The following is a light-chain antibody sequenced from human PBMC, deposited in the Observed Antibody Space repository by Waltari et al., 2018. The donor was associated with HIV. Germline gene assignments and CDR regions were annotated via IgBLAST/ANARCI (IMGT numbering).Light chain of an antibody. J-gene: IGLJ3*02. CDR1: SSNLGNNY. Sequence: QSALTQPPSASGSPGQSVTISCSGSSSNLGNNYVSWYQQFPGTAPKLLLYDNNQRPSGIPDRFSGSKSGTSATLVITGLQTGDEANYYCEAWDSGPRAVVFGGGTKLAVL. CDR3: EAWDSGPRAVV. V-gene: IGLV1-51*01. CDR2: DNN.